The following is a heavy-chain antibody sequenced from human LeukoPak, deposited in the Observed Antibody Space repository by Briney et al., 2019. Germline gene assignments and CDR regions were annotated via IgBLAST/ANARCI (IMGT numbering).Heavy chain of an antibody. CDR3: ARDHYHSGSW. D-gene: IGHD3-10*01. V-gene: IGHV3-23*01. CDR2: ISGSGGST. Sequence: GGTLRLSCAASGFTFSSYGMSWVRQAPGKGLDWVSAISGSGGSTDYADSVKGRFTISRDNSKNTLYLQMNSLRAEDTAVYYCARDHYHSGSWWGQGTLVTVSS. CDR1: GFTFSSYG. J-gene: IGHJ4*02.